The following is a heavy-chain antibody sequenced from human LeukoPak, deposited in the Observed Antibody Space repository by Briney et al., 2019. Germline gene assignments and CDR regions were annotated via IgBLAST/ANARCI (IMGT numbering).Heavy chain of an antibody. V-gene: IGHV1-69*13. CDR2: IIPIFGTA. CDR1: GGTFSSYA. J-gene: IGHJ5*02. Sequence: SVKVSCKASGGTFSSYAISWVRQAPGQGLEWMGGIIPIFGTANYAQKFQGRVTITADESTSTAYMELSSLRSEDTAVYYCAREVRPYYYDSSGYSPWGQGTLVTVSS. D-gene: IGHD3-22*01. CDR3: AREVRPYYYDSSGYSP.